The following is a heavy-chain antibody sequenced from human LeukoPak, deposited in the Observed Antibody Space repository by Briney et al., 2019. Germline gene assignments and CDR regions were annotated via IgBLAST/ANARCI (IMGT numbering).Heavy chain of an antibody. Sequence: SETLSLTCAVSGGSISSGGYSWSWIRQPPGKGLEWIGYIYHSGSTYYNPSLKSRVTISVDRSKNQFSLKLSSVTAADTAVYYCARESDSFYNWFDPWGQGTLVTVSS. CDR3: ARESDSFYNWFDP. D-gene: IGHD2-15*01. CDR2: IYHSGST. J-gene: IGHJ5*02. V-gene: IGHV4-30-2*01. CDR1: GGSISSGGYS.